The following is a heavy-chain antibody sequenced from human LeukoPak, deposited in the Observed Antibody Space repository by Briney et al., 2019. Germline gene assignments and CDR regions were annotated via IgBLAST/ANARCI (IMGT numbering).Heavy chain of an antibody. CDR3: ARQKIFWSGYYPDY. CDR2: IYYSGST. V-gene: IGHV4-39*01. J-gene: IGHJ4*02. D-gene: IGHD3-3*01. CDR1: GGSISSSSYY. Sequence: PSETLSLTGTVSGGSISSSSYYWGGIRQPPGKGLEWIGSIYYSGSTYYNPSLKSRVTISVDTSKNQFSLKLSSVTAADTAVYYCARQKIFWSGYYPDYWGQGTLVTVSS.